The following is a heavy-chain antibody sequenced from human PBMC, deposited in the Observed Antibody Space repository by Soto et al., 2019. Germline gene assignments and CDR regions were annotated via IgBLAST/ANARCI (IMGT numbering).Heavy chain of an antibody. CDR2: IYYSGST. V-gene: IGHV4-59*01. Sequence: SETLSLTCTVSGGSISSYYWSWIRQPPGKGLEWIGYIYYSGSTNYNPSLKSRVTISVETSKNQFSLKLSSVTAADTAVYYCARGQSTTVTTSFGVDPWGQGTLVTVSS. D-gene: IGHD4-17*01. CDR3: ARGQSTTVTTSFGVDP. CDR1: GGSISSYY. J-gene: IGHJ5*02.